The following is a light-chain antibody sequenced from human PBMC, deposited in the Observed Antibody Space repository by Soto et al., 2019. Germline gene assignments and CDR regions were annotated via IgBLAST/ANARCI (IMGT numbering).Light chain of an antibody. J-gene: IGLJ1*01. CDR3: GTWDSSLSADV. Sequence: QSVLTQPPSVSAAPGQKVTISCSGSSSDIGNNYVSWYQHLPGTAPKLLIFETNRRPSGIPDRFSGSKSGTSATLGITGLQTGDEADYYCGTWDSSLSADVFGTGTNVTVL. V-gene: IGLV1-51*02. CDR1: SSDIGNNY. CDR2: ETN.